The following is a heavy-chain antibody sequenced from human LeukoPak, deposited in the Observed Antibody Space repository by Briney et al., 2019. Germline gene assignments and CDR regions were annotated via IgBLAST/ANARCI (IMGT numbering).Heavy chain of an antibody. Sequence: GGSLRLSCAASGFTFSSSAMSWVRQAPGKGLEWVGFIRSNTYGGTAEYAASVKGRFTISRDDSKSIAYLQMNSLKTEDTAVYYCTKGDYHAYWGQGTLATVSS. CDR3: TKGDYHAY. CDR1: GFTFSSSA. J-gene: IGHJ4*02. CDR2: IRSNTYGGTA. V-gene: IGHV3-49*04.